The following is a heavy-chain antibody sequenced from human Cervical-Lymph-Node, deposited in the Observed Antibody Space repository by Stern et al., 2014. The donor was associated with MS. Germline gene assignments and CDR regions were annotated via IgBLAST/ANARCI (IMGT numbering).Heavy chain of an antibody. Sequence: VQLVQSGAEVKKPGASVKVSCKTSGYIFGDYGISWVRQAPGQGLEWMAWISAYNGKTDYAQKFQGRVTMTTETSTNTAYMELRSLRSDDTAVYYCARDVEDRELALEDDYYGMDAWGQGTTVTVSS. D-gene: IGHD1-26*01. CDR2: ISAYNGKT. CDR3: ARDVEDRELALEDDYYGMDA. CDR1: GYIFGDYG. J-gene: IGHJ6*02. V-gene: IGHV1-18*01.